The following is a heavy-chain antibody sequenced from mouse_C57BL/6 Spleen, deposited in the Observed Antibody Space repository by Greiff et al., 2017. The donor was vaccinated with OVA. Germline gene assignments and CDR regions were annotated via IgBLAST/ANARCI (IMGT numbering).Heavy chain of an antibody. J-gene: IGHJ4*01. CDR1: GYTFTGYW. CDR3: ARSDYGSSWDYAMDY. D-gene: IGHD1-1*01. CDR2: ILPGSGST. V-gene: IGHV1-9*01. Sequence: QVQLQQSGAELMKPGASVKLSCKATGYTFTGYWIEWVKQRPGHGLEWIGEILPGSGSTNYNEKFKGKATLTADTSSNTAYMQLSNLTTEDSAIYYCARSDYGSSWDYAMDYWGQGTSVTVSS.